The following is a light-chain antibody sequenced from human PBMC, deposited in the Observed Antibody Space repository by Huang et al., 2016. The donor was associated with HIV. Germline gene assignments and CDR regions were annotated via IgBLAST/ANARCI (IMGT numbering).Light chain of an antibody. Sequence: DIQMTQSPSSLSASVGDRVPITCQASQYISNYLNWYQQKPGKAPNLLIYHASSLKIGVPPRFSGTGSGTNFTFIIRSLQPEDTGTYFCQQYDNLYTFGQGTNLEIK. V-gene: IGKV1-33*01. CDR2: HAS. CDR3: QQYDNLYT. J-gene: IGKJ2*01. CDR1: QYISNY.